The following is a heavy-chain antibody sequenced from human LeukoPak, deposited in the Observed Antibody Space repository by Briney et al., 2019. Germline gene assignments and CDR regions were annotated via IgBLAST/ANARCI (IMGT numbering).Heavy chain of an antibody. CDR1: GYTFTGHY. J-gene: IGHJ4*02. CDR2: MNPNSGNT. CDR3: ARVKMATTGGLVNFDY. Sequence: ASVKVSCKASGYTFTGHYIHWVRQAPGQGLEWMGWMNPNSGNTGYAQKFQGRVTITRNTSISTAYMELSSLRSEDTAVYYCARVKMATTGGLVNFDYWGQGTLVTVSS. D-gene: IGHD5-24*01. V-gene: IGHV1-8*03.